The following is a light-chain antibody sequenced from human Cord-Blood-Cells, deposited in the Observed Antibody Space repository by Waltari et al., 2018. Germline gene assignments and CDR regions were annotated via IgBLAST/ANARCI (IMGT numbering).Light chain of an antibody. CDR2: LGS. CDR3: MQALQTPLT. V-gene: IGKV2-28*01. Sequence: DIVMTQSPLSLPVTPGEPSSISCRSSQSLLHSNGYNYLDWYLQKPGQSTQLLIYLGSNRASGVPDRFSGSGSGTDVTLKISRVEAEDVGVYYCMQALQTPLTFGGGTKVEIK. J-gene: IGKJ4*01. CDR1: QSLLHSNGYNY.